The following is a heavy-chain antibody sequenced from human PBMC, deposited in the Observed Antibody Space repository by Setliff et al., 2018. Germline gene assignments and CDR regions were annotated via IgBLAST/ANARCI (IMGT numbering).Heavy chain of an antibody. CDR2: ISYSGGV. D-gene: IGHD1-26*01. CDR3: ARDNTILGATDH. CDR1: GVTIGGNNYYY. V-gene: IGHV4-39*07. Sequence: SETLSLTCSLSGVTIGGNNYYYWAWIRQPPGKGLEWIGTISYSGGVFYNPSLKSRVAISADTSTNQFSLRLTSLTAADTAVYFCARDNTILGATDHWGQGTLVTVSS. J-gene: IGHJ5*02.